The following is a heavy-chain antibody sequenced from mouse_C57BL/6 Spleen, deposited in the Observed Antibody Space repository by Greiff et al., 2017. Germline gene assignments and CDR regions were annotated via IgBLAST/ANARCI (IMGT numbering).Heavy chain of an antibody. Sequence: VQLQQPGPELVKPGASVKISCKASGYSFTGYYMNWVKQSPEKSLEWIGEINPSTGGTTYNQKFKAKATLTVDKSSSTAYMQLKSLTSEDSAVYYCARGTTVVATDYWGQGTTLTVSS. J-gene: IGHJ2*01. D-gene: IGHD1-1*01. CDR2: INPSTGGT. CDR3: ARGTTVVATDY. V-gene: IGHV1-42*01. CDR1: GYSFTGYY.